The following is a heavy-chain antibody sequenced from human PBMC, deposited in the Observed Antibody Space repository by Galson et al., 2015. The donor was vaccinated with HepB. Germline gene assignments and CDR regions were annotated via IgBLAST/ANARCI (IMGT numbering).Heavy chain of an antibody. Sequence: SVKVSCKVSGYSLSEFSMHWVRQAPGKGLEWMGGFDSEDGETIYAQKFQGRVTMTEDTSTDTAYMELSSLRSDDTAVYYCATTAGHQLLSENAFDIWGQGTMVAVSS. CDR3: ATTAGHQLLSENAFDI. J-gene: IGHJ3*02. CDR1: GYSLSEFS. D-gene: IGHD2-2*01. CDR2: FDSEDGET. V-gene: IGHV1-24*01.